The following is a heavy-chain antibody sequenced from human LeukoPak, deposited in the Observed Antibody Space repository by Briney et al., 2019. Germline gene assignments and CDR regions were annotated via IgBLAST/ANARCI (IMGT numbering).Heavy chain of an antibody. CDR2: IYYSGST. J-gene: IGHJ4*01. CDR1: GGSISSHY. CDR3: ARVGPSLPYSSSWYYFDY. Sequence: PSETLSLTCTVSGGSISSHYWSWIRQPPGKGLEWIGYIYYSGSTNYNPSLKSRVTVSVDTSKNQFSLKLSSVTAADTAVYYCARVGPSLPYSSSWYYFDYWGQGTLVTVSS. V-gene: IGHV4-59*11. D-gene: IGHD6-13*01.